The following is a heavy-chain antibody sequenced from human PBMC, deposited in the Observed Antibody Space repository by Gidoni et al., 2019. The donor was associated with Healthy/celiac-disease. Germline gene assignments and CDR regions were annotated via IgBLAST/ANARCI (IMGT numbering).Heavy chain of an antibody. D-gene: IGHD2-2*01. CDR3: ARARHGYCSSTSCSPGGYYYYYMDV. CDR1: GFTFSDHY. V-gene: IGHV3-72*01. Sequence: EVQLVESGGGLVQPGGSLRLSCAASGFTFSDHYMDWVRQAPGKGLEWVGRSRNKANTYSTQYAASVKGRFTISRDDSKNLVYLQVSSLKTEDTAVYFCARARHGYCSSTSCSPGGYYYYYMDVWGKGTTVTVSS. CDR2: SRNKANTYST. J-gene: IGHJ6*03.